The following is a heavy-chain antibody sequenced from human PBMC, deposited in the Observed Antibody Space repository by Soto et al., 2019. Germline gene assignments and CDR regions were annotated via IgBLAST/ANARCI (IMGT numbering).Heavy chain of an antibody. CDR1: GFTFGTYS. Sequence: GGSLRLSCAGSGFTFGTYSMNWFRQAAGKGLEWIAYISYDSDTIQYAVSVKGRFTISRDNSNNSLYLQLNSLRDEDTAVYYCARLYYDYVWGQGTTVTVSS. CDR3: ARLYYDYV. J-gene: IGHJ6*02. CDR2: ISYDSDTI. D-gene: IGHD3-3*01. V-gene: IGHV3-48*02.